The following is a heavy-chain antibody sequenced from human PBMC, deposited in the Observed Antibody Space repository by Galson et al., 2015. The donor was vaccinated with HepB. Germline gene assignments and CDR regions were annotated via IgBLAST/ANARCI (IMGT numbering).Heavy chain of an antibody. Sequence: ETLSLTCSVSGDSISSRNYYWGWIRQSPGKGLEWIGSFYYTGNTYYIPSLKSRVTISADTSKNQVSLTLASVTAADTALYYCARHNGDNFHYAMDVWAQGTTVTVS. CDR3: ARHNGDNFHYAMDV. CDR2: FYYTGNT. J-gene: IGHJ6*02. D-gene: IGHD4/OR15-4a*01. V-gene: IGHV4-39*01. CDR1: GDSISSRNYY.